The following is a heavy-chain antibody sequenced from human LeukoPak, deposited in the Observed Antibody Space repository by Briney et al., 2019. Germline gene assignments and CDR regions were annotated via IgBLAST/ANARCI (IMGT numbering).Heavy chain of an antibody. CDR1: GFTFDDYA. J-gene: IGHJ3*02. Sequence: GGSLRLSCAASGFTFDDYAMHWVRQAPGKGLEWVSGISGGPVYYADSVKGRFTISRDNSKNTLFLQMNSLRAEDTAIYYCAKDSYSHNGIFDALDIWGQGTMVTVSS. V-gene: IGHV3-23*01. D-gene: IGHD2-8*01. CDR2: ISGGPV. CDR3: AKDSYSHNGIFDALDI.